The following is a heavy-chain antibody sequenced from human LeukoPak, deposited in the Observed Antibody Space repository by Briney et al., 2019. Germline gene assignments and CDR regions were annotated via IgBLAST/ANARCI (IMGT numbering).Heavy chain of an antibody. D-gene: IGHD5-24*01. CDR1: GYTSTGYY. CDR3: ARDGGDGYNYGDFDY. CDR2: INPNSGGT. J-gene: IGHJ4*02. Sequence: ASVKVSCKASGYTSTGYYMHWVRQAPGQGLEWMGWINPNSGGTNYAQKFQGRVTMTRDTSISTAYMELSRLRSDDTAVYYCARDGGDGYNYGDFDYWGQGTLVTVSS. V-gene: IGHV1-2*02.